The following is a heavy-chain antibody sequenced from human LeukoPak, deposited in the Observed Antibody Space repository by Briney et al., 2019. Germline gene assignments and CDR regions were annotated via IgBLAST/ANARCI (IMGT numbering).Heavy chain of an antibody. CDR3: ARRRGTYYYGSGSYYPSYFDY. CDR2: INHSGST. D-gene: IGHD3-10*01. J-gene: IGHJ4*02. Sequence: SETLSLTCAVYGGSFSGYYWSWIRQPPGKGLEWIREINHSGSTNYNPSLKSRVTISVDTSKNQFSLKLSSVTAADTAVYYCARRRGTYYYGSGSYYPSYFDYWGQGTLVTVSS. CDR1: GGSFSGYY. V-gene: IGHV4-34*01.